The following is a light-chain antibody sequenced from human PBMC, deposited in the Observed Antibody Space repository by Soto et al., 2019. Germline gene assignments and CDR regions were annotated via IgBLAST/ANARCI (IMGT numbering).Light chain of an antibody. Sequence: QTVVTQPPSASGTPGQRVTISCSGSSSNIGSNIVNWYQQLPGTAPKLLIYSNNQRPSGVPARCSGSKSGTSASLAISGLQSEDEADYYCAAWDDSLNAVVFGGGTKLTVL. V-gene: IGLV1-44*01. CDR1: SSNIGSNI. CDR3: AAWDDSLNAVV. CDR2: SNN. J-gene: IGLJ2*01.